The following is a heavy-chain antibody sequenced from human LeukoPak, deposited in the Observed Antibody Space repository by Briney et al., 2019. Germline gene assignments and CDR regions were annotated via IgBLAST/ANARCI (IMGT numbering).Heavy chain of an antibody. V-gene: IGHV3-23*01. J-gene: IGHJ4*02. D-gene: IGHD3-22*01. CDR3: AKELDYYDSSGYYYAYYFDY. CDR1: GFTFSSYA. Sequence: PGGSLRLSCAASGFTFSSYAMSWVRQAPGKGLEWVSAISGRGGSTYYADSVKGRFTISRDNSKNTLYLQMDSLRAEDTAVYYCAKELDYYDSSGYYYAYYFDYWGQGTLVTVSS. CDR2: ISGRGGST.